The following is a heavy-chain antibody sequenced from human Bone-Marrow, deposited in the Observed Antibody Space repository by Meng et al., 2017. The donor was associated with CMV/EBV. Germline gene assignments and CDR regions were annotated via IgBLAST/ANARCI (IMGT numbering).Heavy chain of an antibody. D-gene: IGHD2-8*01. CDR1: GGSISSYY. V-gene: IGHV4-59*01. CDR3: AREVSPLWPFDY. Sequence: GSLRLSCTVSGGSISSYYWSWIRQPPGKGLEWIGYIYYSGSTNYNPSLKSRVTISVDTSKNQFSLKLSSVTAADTAVYYCAREVSPLWPFDYWGQGTLVTVSS. J-gene: IGHJ4*02. CDR2: IYYSGST.